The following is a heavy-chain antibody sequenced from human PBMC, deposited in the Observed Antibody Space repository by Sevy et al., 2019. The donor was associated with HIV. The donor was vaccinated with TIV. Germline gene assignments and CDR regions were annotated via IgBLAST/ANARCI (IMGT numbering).Heavy chain of an antibody. CDR3: ALERLSSDVAEYFQN. CDR1: GFTFRSFS. J-gene: IGHJ1*01. D-gene: IGHD1-1*01. CDR2: VSYDGSTP. Sequence: GGSLRLSCAASGFTFRSFSMHWVRQAPCKWLEWVTTVSYDGSTPYYADSVKGRFAVFKDNSRNLLNLQMNNLRPEDTAVYYCALERLSSDVAEYFQNWGQGTPVTVSS. V-gene: IGHV3-30*09.